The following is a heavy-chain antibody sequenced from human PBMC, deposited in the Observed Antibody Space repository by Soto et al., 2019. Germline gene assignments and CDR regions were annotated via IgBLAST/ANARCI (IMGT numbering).Heavy chain of an antibody. D-gene: IGHD3-3*01. V-gene: IGHV4-39*01. Sequence: SETLSLTCTVSGGSISSSSYYWGRIRQPPGKGLEWIGSIYYSGSTYYNPSLKSRVTISVDTSKNQFSLKLSSVTAADTAVYYCARQDKITIFGVAHNWFDPWGQGTLVTVSS. CDR1: GGSISSSSYY. CDR2: IYYSGST. J-gene: IGHJ5*02. CDR3: ARQDKITIFGVAHNWFDP.